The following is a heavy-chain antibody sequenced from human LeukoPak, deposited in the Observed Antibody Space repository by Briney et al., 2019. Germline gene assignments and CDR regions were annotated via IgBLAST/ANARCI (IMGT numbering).Heavy chain of an antibody. Sequence: SETLSLTCTVSGGSISSYYWSWIRQPPGKGLEWIGYIYYSGSTNYNPSLKSRVTISVDTSKNQFSLKLSSVNAADTAVYYCARVLGRYYFDYWGQGTLVTVSS. V-gene: IGHV4-59*01. CDR3: ARVLGRYYFDY. CDR2: IYYSGST. D-gene: IGHD1-26*01. J-gene: IGHJ4*02. CDR1: GGSISSYY.